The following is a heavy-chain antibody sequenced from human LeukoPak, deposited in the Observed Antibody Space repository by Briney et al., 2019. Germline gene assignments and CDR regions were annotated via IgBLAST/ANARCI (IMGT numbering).Heavy chain of an antibody. V-gene: IGHV3-30*04. J-gene: IGHJ6*02. CDR2: ISYDGSNK. D-gene: IGHD3-16*01. CDR3: ARDWVLLDYYYYYGMDV. Sequence: GRSLRLSCAASGFTFSSYAMHWVRQAPGKELEWVAVISYDGSNKYYADSVKGRFTISRDNSKNTMYLQMNSLRAEDTAMYFCARDWVLLDYYYYYGMDVWGQGTTVTVSS. CDR1: GFTFSSYA.